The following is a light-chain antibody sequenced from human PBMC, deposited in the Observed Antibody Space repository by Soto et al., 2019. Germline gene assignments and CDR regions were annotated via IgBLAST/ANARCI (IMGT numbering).Light chain of an antibody. CDR3: MQSAQLPLT. CDR2: EVS. V-gene: IGKV2D-29*01. J-gene: IGKJ4*01. CDR1: QSLLHTDGKTY. Sequence: DVVMTQTPISLSVTPGQPASISCEYSQSLLHTDGKTYLYWYLQKPGQPPQILIYEVSNLFSGVPDRFSGSGSGTYFTLKISRVEAEDVGVYYCMQSAQLPLTFGGGTKVEIK.